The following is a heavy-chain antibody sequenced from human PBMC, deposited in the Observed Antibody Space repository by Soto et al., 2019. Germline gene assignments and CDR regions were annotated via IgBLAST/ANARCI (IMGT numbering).Heavy chain of an antibody. V-gene: IGHV3-66*01. CDR2: IYSGGST. CDR3: ASKIFGFWFDP. Sequence: EVQLVESGGGLVQPGGSLRLSCAASGFTVSSNYMSWVRQAPGKGLEWVSVIYSGGSTYYADSVKGRFTISRDNSKNTLYLQMNSLRAEDTAVYYCASKIFGFWFDPWGQGTLVTVSS. J-gene: IGHJ5*02. D-gene: IGHD3-3*01. CDR1: GFTVSSNY.